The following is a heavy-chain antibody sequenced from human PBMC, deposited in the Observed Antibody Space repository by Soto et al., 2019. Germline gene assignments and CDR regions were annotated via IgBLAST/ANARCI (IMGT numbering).Heavy chain of an antibody. J-gene: IGHJ6*02. CDR2: IYPGDSDT. CDR1: GYSFTSYW. D-gene: IGHD3-22*01. CDR3: ARPSSGYYHGMDV. Sequence: PGESLKISCKGSGYSFTSYWIGWVRQMPGKGLEWMGIIYPGDSDTRYSPSFQGQVTISADKSISTAYLQWNSLKASDTAMYYCARPSSGYYHGMDVWGQGTTVTVSS. V-gene: IGHV5-51*01.